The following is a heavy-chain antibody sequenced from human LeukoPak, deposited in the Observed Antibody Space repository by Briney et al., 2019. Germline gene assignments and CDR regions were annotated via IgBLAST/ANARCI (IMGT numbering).Heavy chain of an antibody. CDR2: ISSSSSYI. D-gene: IGHD5-18*01. CDR3: ARYSYGSYWYFDL. V-gene: IGHV3-21*01. CDR1: GFTFRSYS. Sequence: PGGSLRLSCAASGFTFRSYSMNWVRQAPGKGLEWVSSISSSSSYIYYADSVKGRFTISRDNAKNSLYLQMTSLRAEDTAVYYCARYSYGSYWYFDLWGRGTLVTVSS. J-gene: IGHJ2*01.